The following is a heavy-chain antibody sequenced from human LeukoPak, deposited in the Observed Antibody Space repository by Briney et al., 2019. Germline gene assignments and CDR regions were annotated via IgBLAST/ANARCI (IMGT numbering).Heavy chain of an antibody. CDR3: ARQGADNWNAGDY. V-gene: IGHV5-51*01. CDR1: AYSSTSYC. CDR2: IYPGDSDT. Sequence: EALLISSRGSAYSSTSYCIGWVRQLPPKGGVWWGIIYPGDSDTRYSPSSQGQVTISADKSISTAYLQWTSLKASDTAMYYCARQGADNWNAGDYWGQGTLVTVSS. D-gene: IGHD1-1*01. J-gene: IGHJ4*02.